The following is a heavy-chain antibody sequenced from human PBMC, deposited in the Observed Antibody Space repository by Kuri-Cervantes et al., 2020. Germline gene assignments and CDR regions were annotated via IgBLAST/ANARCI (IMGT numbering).Heavy chain of an antibody. V-gene: IGHV3-53*01. Sequence: GGSLRLSCAASGFSVSSEYMSWVRQAPGKGLEWVSVIYSGGSTYYADSVKGRFTISRDNSKNTLYLQMNSLRAEDTAVYYCARVGGIVGATPGYFQHWGQGTLVTVSS. CDR2: IYSGGST. CDR1: GFSVSSEY. J-gene: IGHJ1*01. D-gene: IGHD1-26*01. CDR3: ARVGGIVGATPGYFQH.